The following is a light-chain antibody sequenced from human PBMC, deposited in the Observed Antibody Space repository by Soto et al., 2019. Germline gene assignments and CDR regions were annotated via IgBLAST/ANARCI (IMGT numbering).Light chain of an antibody. CDR1: QSVGSTY. Sequence: EIVLTQSPGTLSLSPGERATLSCRASQSVGSTYLAWYQQKPGQAPRLLIYDASNRATGIPARFSGSGSGTDFTLTISSLEPEDFAVYYCQQRSNWPSITFGQGTRLEI. J-gene: IGKJ5*01. CDR2: DAS. V-gene: IGKV3-11*01. CDR3: QQRSNWPSIT.